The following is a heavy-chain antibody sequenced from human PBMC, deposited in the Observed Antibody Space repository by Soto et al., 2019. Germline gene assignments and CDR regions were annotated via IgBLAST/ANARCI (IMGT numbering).Heavy chain of an antibody. Sequence: GASVKVSCKASGYTFTSYDINWVRQATGQGLEWMGWMNPNSGNTGCAQKFQGRVTMARNTSISTAYMELSSLRSEDTAVYYCARYPVLPYFDWLTYYYYGMDVWGQGTTVTVSS. V-gene: IGHV1-8*01. D-gene: IGHD3-9*01. CDR1: GYTFTSYD. CDR2: MNPNSGNT. J-gene: IGHJ6*02. CDR3: ARYPVLPYFDWLTYYYYGMDV.